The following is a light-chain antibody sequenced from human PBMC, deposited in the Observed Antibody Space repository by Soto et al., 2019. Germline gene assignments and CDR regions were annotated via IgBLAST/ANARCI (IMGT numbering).Light chain of an antibody. Sequence: EILLTQSPVTLSLPPGDRATLSCRASQSVSTTYLDWYQQKPGQPPRLLIYGAFNRATGIPDRFSGSGSGTDFTLTISRLEPEDFAVYYCQQYGSSPLTFGQGTKVEIK. CDR3: QQYGSSPLT. V-gene: IGKV3-20*01. CDR2: GAF. CDR1: QSVSTTY. J-gene: IGKJ1*01.